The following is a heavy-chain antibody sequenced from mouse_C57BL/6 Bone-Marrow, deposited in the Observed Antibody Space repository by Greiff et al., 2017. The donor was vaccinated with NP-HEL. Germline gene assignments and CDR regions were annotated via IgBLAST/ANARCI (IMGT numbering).Heavy chain of an antibody. CDR3: ARNFYYYGSSHFDY. J-gene: IGHJ2*01. Sequence: VKLQQSGAELARPGASVKLSCKASGYTFTSYGISWVKQRTGQGLEWIGEIYPRSGNTYYNEKFKGKATLTADKSSSTAYMELRSLTSEDSAVYFCARNFYYYGSSHFDYWGQGTTLTVSS. CDR1: GYTFTSYG. D-gene: IGHD1-1*01. V-gene: IGHV1-81*01. CDR2: IYPRSGNT.